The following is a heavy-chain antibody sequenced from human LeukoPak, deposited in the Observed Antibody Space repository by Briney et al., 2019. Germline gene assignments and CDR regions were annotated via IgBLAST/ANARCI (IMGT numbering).Heavy chain of an antibody. J-gene: IGHJ4*02. Sequence: GGSLRLSCAASGFTFSSYAMSWVRQAPGKGLEWVSAISGSGGSTYYADSVKGRFTISRDNSKNTLYLQMNSLRAEDTAVYYCARSGYSGYDCDYWGQGTLVTVSS. V-gene: IGHV3-23*01. CDR2: ISGSGGST. CDR1: GFTFSSYA. CDR3: ARSGYSGYDCDY. D-gene: IGHD5-12*01.